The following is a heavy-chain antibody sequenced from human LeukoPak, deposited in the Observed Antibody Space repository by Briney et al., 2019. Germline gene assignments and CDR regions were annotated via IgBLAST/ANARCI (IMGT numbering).Heavy chain of an antibody. J-gene: IGHJ4*02. CDR2: ISYDGSNK. CDR3: ARSTVTTPFDY. Sequence: AGGSLRLSCAASGFTFSSYAMPWVRQAPGKGLEWVAVISYDGSNKYYADSVKGRFTISRDNSKNTLYLQMNSLRAEDTAVYYCARSTVTTPFDYWGQGTLVTVSS. V-gene: IGHV3-30-3*01. CDR1: GFTFSSYA. D-gene: IGHD4-17*01.